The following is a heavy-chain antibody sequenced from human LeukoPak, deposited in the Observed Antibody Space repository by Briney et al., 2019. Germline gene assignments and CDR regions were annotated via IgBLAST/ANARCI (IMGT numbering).Heavy chain of an antibody. Sequence: SETLSLTCTVSGGPISSYYWSWIRQPPGKGLEWIGYIYYSGSTDYNPSLKSRVTISVDTSKNQFSLKLSSVTAADTAVYYCAREVTVTAFDIWGQGTMVTVSS. V-gene: IGHV4-59*01. CDR2: IYYSGST. D-gene: IGHD4-17*01. J-gene: IGHJ3*02. CDR1: GGPISSYY. CDR3: AREVTVTAFDI.